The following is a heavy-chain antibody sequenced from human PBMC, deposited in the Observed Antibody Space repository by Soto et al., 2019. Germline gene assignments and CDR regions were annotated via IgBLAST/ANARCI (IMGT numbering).Heavy chain of an antibody. CDR1: GFPFSSYS. D-gene: IGHD6-6*01. CDR2: ISSSSSTI. V-gene: IGHV3-48*02. J-gene: IGHJ6*02. CDR3: ARPEYSSSSYGMDV. Sequence: GGSLRLSCASSGFPFSSYSMNWVRQAPGKGLEWVSYISSSSSTIYYADSVKGRFTISRDNAKNSLYLQMNSLRDEDTAVYYCARPEYSSSSYGMDVWGQGTTVTVSS.